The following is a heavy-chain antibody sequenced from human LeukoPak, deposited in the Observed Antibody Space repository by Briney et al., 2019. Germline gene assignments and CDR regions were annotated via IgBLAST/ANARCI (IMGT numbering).Heavy chain of an antibody. V-gene: IGHV3-48*03. Sequence: GGSLRLSCAASGFTFSSYEMNWVRQAPGKGLQWVSYISQDGSSIFYADSVKGRFTISRDNAKNSLYLQMNSLGVEDTAVYYCATISRTVVASFDYWGQGILVTVSS. CDR1: GFTFSSYE. D-gene: IGHD3-22*01. J-gene: IGHJ4*02. CDR2: ISQDGSSI. CDR3: ATISRTVVASFDY.